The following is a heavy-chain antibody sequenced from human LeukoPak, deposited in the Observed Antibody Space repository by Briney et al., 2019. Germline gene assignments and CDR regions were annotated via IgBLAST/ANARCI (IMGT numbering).Heavy chain of an antibody. CDR3: ARVEADYARNY. Sequence: GGSLRLSCAASGFTFSSYAMHWVRQAPGKGLEWVAVISYDGSNKYYADSVKGRFTISRDNSKNTLYLQMNSLRAEDTAVYYCARVEADYARNYWGQGTLVTVSS. CDR2: ISYDGSNK. CDR1: GFTFSSYA. J-gene: IGHJ4*02. D-gene: IGHD4-17*01. V-gene: IGHV3-30*04.